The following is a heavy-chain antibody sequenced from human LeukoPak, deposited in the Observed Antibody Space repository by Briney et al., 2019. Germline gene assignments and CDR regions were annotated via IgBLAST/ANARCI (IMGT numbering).Heavy chain of an antibody. Sequence: GYTFTSXXXXXXXXAXXXXXXXXXXINAGNGNTKYSQKFQGRVTITRDTSASTAYMELSSLRSEDTAVYYCARASPLAAADIDYWGQGTLVTVSS. CDR1: GYTFTSXX. CDR3: ARASPLAAADIDY. J-gene: IGHJ4*02. D-gene: IGHD2-15*01. V-gene: IGHV1-3*01. CDR2: INAGNGNT.